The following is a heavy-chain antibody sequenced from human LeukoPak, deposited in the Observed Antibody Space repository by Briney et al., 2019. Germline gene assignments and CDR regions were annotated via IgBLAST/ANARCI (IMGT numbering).Heavy chain of an antibody. CDR3: AKDRPKYSSSSEFDY. CDR2: ISYDGSNK. CDR1: GFTFSSYG. Sequence: PGGSLRLSCAASGFTFSSYGTHWVRQAPGKGLEWVAVISYDGSNKYYTDSAKGRLTISRDNSKNTLYLQMNSLRAEDTAVYYCAKDRPKYSSSSEFDYWGQGTLVTVSS. J-gene: IGHJ4*02. D-gene: IGHD6-6*01. V-gene: IGHV3-30*18.